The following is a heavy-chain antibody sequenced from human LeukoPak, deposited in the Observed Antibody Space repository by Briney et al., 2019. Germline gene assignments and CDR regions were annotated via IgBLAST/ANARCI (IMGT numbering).Heavy chain of an antibody. V-gene: IGHV3-53*01. J-gene: IGHJ4*02. CDR1: GGSISSNY. Sequence: ETLSLTCTVSGGSISSNYMSWVRQAPGKGLEWVSVIYSGGSTYYADSVKGRFTISRDNSKNTLYLQMNSLRAEDTAVYYCCMGDSSGYNDYWGQGTLVTVSS. CDR2: IYSGGST. D-gene: IGHD3-22*01. CDR3: CMGDSSGYNDY.